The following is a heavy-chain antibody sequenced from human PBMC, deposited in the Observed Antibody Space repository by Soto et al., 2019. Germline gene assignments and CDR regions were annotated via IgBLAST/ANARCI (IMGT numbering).Heavy chain of an antibody. Sequence: ASVKVSCKASGYTFTSYGISWVRQAPGQGLEWMGWISAYNGNTNYAQKLQGRVTMTTDTSASTAYMELRSLRSDDTAVYYCARDMDPYYDFWSGYESDYWGQGTLVTV. CDR1: GYTFTSYG. J-gene: IGHJ4*02. CDR2: ISAYNGNT. CDR3: ARDMDPYYDFWSGYESDY. D-gene: IGHD3-3*01. V-gene: IGHV1-18*01.